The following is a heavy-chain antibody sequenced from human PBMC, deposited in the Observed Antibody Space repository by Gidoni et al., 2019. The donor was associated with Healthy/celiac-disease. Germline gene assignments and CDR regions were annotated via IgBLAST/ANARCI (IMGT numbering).Heavy chain of an antibody. Sequence: EVQLVESGGGLVKPGGSLRLSCAASGFTFSSYSMNWVRQAPGKGLEWVSSISSSSSYIYYADSVKGRFTISRDNAKNSLYLQMNSLRAEDTAVYYCARAPPSGGYDGYWGQGTLVTVSS. CDR3: ARAPPSGGYDGY. J-gene: IGHJ4*02. V-gene: IGHV3-21*01. D-gene: IGHD3-10*01. CDR1: GFTFSSYS. CDR2: ISSSSSYI.